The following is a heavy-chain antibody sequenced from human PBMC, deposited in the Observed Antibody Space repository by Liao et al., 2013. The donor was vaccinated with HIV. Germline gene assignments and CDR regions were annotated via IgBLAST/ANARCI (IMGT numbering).Heavy chain of an antibody. CDR1: GDLIRRDNYY. CDR2: IYTSGST. V-gene: IGHV4-61*02. J-gene: IGHJ4*02. CDR3: ARGSRLRLGLVDY. Sequence: QVRLQESGPGLVKPSQTLSLTCTVSGDLIRRDNYYWTWIRQPAGKGLEWIGRIYTSGSTNYNPSLKSRVTISVDTSKNQFSLKLSSVTAADTAVYYCARGSRLRLGLVDYWGQGTLVNVST. D-gene: IGHD3-16*01.